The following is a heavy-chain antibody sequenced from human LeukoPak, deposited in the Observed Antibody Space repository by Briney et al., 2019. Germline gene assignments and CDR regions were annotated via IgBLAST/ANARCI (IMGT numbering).Heavy chain of an antibody. CDR2: ISGSGGST. CDR3: AKASWVSSADAVL. J-gene: IGHJ4*02. V-gene: IGHV3-23*01. Sequence: PGGSLRLSCAASGFTFSSYAMSWVRQAPGKGLEWVSAISGSGGSTYYADSVKGRFTISRDNSKHTLYLQMNSLRVEDTAVYFCAKASWVSSADAVLWGQGTLVTVSS. D-gene: IGHD3-16*01. CDR1: GFTFSSYA.